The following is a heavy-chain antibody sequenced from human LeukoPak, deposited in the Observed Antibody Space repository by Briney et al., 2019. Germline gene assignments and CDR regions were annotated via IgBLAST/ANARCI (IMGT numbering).Heavy chain of an antibody. J-gene: IGHJ4*02. CDR1: GYTFNNHY. V-gene: IGHV1-46*02. Sequence: ASLKVSCKASGYTFNNHYMYWVRQAPGQELKWMGVINPSGGSTSYAQEFQGRVTMTRDTSTRTVYMEVNSLRSEDTAVYYCARQGTYSSAIGMGYWGQGTLVAVSS. D-gene: IGHD6-19*01. CDR2: INPSGGST. CDR3: ARQGTYSSAIGMGY.